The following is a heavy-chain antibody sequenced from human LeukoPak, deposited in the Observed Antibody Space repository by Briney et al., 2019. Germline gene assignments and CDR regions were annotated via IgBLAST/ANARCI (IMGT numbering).Heavy chain of an antibody. D-gene: IGHD3-3*01. J-gene: IGHJ4*02. CDR2: INHSGST. CDR1: GGSFSGYY. Sequence: SETLSLTCAVYGGSFSGYYWSWIRQPPGKGLEWIGEINHSGSTNYNPSLKSPVSISVDTSKNQFSLKVNSVTAADTAVYYCARVPSDDDFWSGYLPYFDYWGQGNLVTVSS. CDR3: ARVPSDDDFWSGYLPYFDY. V-gene: IGHV4-34*01.